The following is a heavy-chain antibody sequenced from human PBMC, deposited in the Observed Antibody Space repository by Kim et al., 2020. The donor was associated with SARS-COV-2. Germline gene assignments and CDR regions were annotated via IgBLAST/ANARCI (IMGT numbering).Heavy chain of an antibody. Sequence: GGSLRLSCAASGFTFSSYAMHWVRQAPGKGLEWVAVISYDGSNKYYADSVKGRFTISRDNSKNTLYLQMNSLRAEDTAVYYCARDGAEQQLNGPYDYWGQGTLVTVSS. CDR1: GFTFSSYA. J-gene: IGHJ4*02. V-gene: IGHV3-30*04. CDR3: ARDGAEQQLNGPYDY. CDR2: ISYDGSNK. D-gene: IGHD6-13*01.